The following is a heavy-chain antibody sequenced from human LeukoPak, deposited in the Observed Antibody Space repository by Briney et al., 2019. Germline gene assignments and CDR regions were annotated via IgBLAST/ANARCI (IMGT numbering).Heavy chain of an antibody. V-gene: IGHV4-39*01. CDR1: GGSISSSSYY. CDR2: IYYSGST. Sequence: SETLSLTCTVSGGSISSSSYYWGWIRQPPGKGLEWIGSIYYSGSTYYNPSLKSRVTISVDTSKNQFSLKLSSVTAADTAVYYCARGRRSGGITMIRGVKDRGWFDPWGQGTLVTVSS. CDR3: ARGRRSGGITMIRGVKDRGWFDP. J-gene: IGHJ5*02. D-gene: IGHD3-10*01.